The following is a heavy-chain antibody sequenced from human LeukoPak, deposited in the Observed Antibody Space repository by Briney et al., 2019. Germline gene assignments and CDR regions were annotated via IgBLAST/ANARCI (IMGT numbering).Heavy chain of an antibody. V-gene: IGHV4-31*03. CDR3: AREPCSSTSCYYNWFDP. CDR2: IYYSGST. CDR1: GGSISSGGYY. D-gene: IGHD2-2*01. Sequence: SETLSLTCTVSGGSISSGGYYWGWIRQHPGKGLEWIGYIYYSGSTYYNPSLKSRVTISVDTSKNQFSLKLSSVTAADTAVYYCAREPCSSTSCYYNWFDPWGQGTLVTVSS. J-gene: IGHJ5*02.